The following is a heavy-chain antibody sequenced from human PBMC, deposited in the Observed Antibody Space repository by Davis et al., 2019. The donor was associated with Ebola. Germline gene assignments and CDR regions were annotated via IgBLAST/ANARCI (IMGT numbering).Heavy chain of an antibody. Sequence: PGGSLRLSCAASGFTFSSFTMNWVRQAPGKGLEWVSSISGCSGYIYSADSVRGRFTISRDNAKNSLYLQMNSLRAEDTAMYYCAKLEDSGWTHDYWGQGTLVTVSS. CDR3: AKLEDSGWTHDY. D-gene: IGHD6-19*01. J-gene: IGHJ4*02. CDR2: ISGCSGYI. CDR1: GFTFSSFT. V-gene: IGHV3-21*06.